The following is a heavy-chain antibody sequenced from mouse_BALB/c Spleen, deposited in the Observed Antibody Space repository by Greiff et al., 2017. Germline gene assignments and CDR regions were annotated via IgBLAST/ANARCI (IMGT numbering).Heavy chain of an antibody. J-gene: IGHJ3*01. CDR3: AREAFAY. Sequence: VKLMESGAELVRPGTSVKVSCKASGYAFTNYLIEWVKQRPGQGLEWIGVINPGSGGTNYNEKFKGKATLTADKSSSTAYMQLSSLTSDDSAVYFCAREAFAYWGQGTLVTVAA. V-gene: IGHV1-54*01. D-gene: IGHD3-2*02. CDR1: GYAFTNYL. CDR2: INPGSGGT.